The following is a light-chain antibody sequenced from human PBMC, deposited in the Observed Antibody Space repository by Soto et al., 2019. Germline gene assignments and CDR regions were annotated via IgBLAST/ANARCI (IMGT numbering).Light chain of an antibody. CDR2: GNS. V-gene: IGLV1-40*01. Sequence: CTGSSSNIGAGYDVHWYQQLPGTAPKLLIYGNSNRPSGVPDRFSGSKSGTSASLAITGLQAEDEADYDCAAWVVSLKGVVFGGGTKLTVL. CDR3: AAWVVSLKGVV. CDR1: SSNIGAGYD. J-gene: IGLJ2*01.